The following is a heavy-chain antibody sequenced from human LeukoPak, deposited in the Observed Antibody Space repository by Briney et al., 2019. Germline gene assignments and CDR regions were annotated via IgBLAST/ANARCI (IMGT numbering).Heavy chain of an antibody. J-gene: IGHJ4*02. D-gene: IGHD4-17*01. Sequence: PSETLSLTCTVSGVSLNSYYWPCIRQPAGRGLEWRGRIYPGVRTYYSPSLQSRLTMSADTSKNQFSLNLRSMTAADTAVYFCARSAVTRAGVFDYWGRGILVTVSS. V-gene: IGHV4-4*07. CDR1: GVSLNSYY. CDR2: IYPGVRT. CDR3: ARSAVTRAGVFDY.